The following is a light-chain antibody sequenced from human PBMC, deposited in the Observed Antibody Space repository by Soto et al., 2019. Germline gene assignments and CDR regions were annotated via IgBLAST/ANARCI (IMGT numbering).Light chain of an antibody. Sequence: DIQMTQSPSTLSASVGDRVTITCRASQSISSWLAWYQQKPGKAPKLLIYDASSLESGVPSRFSGSGSGTEFTLNISSLQPDDFATYYCQQYNSYPWTVGQGTKVEIK. V-gene: IGKV1-5*01. CDR1: QSISSW. CDR2: DAS. J-gene: IGKJ1*01. CDR3: QQYNSYPWT.